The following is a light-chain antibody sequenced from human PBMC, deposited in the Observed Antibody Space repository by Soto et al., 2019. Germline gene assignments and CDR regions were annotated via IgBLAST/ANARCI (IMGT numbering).Light chain of an antibody. V-gene: IGLV2-14*03. CDR1: SSDVGGYNY. Sequence: QSALTQPASVSGSPGQSITISCTGTSSDVGGYNYVSWYQQHPGKAPKLMIYDVSNRPSGFSNRFSGSKSGNTASLTVSGLQAEDEADYYCSSYAGSNNFVVFGGGTKLTVL. J-gene: IGLJ2*01. CDR3: SSYAGSNNFVV. CDR2: DVS.